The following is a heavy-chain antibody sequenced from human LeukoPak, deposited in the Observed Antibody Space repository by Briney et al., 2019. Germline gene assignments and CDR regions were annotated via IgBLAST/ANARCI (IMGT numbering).Heavy chain of an antibody. CDR1: GGSIGSYY. CDR3: ARDLGYCSSTSCYGWFDP. D-gene: IGHD2-2*03. J-gene: IGHJ5*02. CDR2: IYYSGST. Sequence: SETLSLTCTVSGGSIGSYYWSWIRQPPGKGLEWIGYIYYSGSTNYNPSLKSRVTISVDTSKNQFSLKLSSVTAADTAVYYCARDLGYCSSTSCYGWFDPWGQGTLSPSTQ. V-gene: IGHV4-59*01.